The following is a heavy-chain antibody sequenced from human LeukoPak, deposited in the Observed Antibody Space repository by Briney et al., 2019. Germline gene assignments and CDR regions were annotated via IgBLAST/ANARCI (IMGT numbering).Heavy chain of an antibody. V-gene: IGHV1-8*01. J-gene: IGHJ5*02. D-gene: IGHD6-19*01. Sequence: ASVKVSCKASGYTFTSYDINWVRQATGQGLEWMGWMNPNSGNTGYAQRFQGRVTMTRNTSISTAYMELSSLRSEDTAVYYCARCSSGWYTNWFDPWGQGTLVTVSS. CDR3: ARCSSGWYTNWFDP. CDR1: GYTFTSYD. CDR2: MNPNSGNT.